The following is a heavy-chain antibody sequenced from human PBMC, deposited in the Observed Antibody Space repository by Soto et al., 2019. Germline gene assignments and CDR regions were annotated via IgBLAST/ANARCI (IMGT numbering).Heavy chain of an antibody. V-gene: IGHV4-59*01. D-gene: IGHD6-6*01. CDR3: ARDRGYSSSSYGWFDP. J-gene: IGHJ5*02. CDR2: IYYSGST. CDR1: GGSISSYY. Sequence: SETLSLTFTVSGGSISSYYWSWIRQPPGKGLEWNGYIYYSGSTNYNPSLKSRVTISVDTSKNQFSLKLSSVTAADTAVYYCARDRGYSSSSYGWFDPWGQGTLVTV.